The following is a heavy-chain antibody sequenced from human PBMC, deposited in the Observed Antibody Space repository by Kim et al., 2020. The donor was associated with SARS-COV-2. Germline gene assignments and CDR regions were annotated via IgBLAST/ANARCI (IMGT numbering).Heavy chain of an antibody. V-gene: IGHV7-4-1*01. CDR3: ARGHYYDSSGDY. J-gene: IGHJ4*02. D-gene: IGHD3-22*01. Sequence: TYAQRFTGRFVFSWDTSVSTAYLQIRSLKAEDTAVYYCARGHYYDSSGDYWGQGTLVTVSS.